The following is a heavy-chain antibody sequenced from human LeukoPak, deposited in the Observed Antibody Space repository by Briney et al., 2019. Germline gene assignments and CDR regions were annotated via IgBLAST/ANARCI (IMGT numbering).Heavy chain of an antibody. CDR1: GYNFTNYW. D-gene: IGHD3-10*01. V-gene: IGHV5-51*01. Sequence: HGESLKISCKVSGYNFTNYWIGWVRQMPGKGLGWMGIIYPGDSDTTYSPPFQGQVTISTDKSMNIAYLQWSSLKASDTAMYYCARHLWRGGDLVYWGQGTLVTVSS. J-gene: IGHJ4*02. CDR2: IYPGDSDT. CDR3: ARHLWRGGDLVY.